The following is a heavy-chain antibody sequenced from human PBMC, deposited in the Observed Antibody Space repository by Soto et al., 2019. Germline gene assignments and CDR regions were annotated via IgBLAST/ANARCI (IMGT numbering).Heavy chain of an antibody. CDR1: GYTFTSYG. CDR2: ISAYNGNT. J-gene: IGHJ6*03. D-gene: IGHD2-15*01. V-gene: IGHV1-18*01. Sequence: GASVKVSCKASGYTFTSYGISWVRQAPGQGLEWMGWISAYNGNTNYAQKLQGRVTMTTDTSTSTAYMELRSLRSDDTAVYYCARKGYCSGGSCYSYYYYYMDVWGKGTTVTVSS. CDR3: ARKGYCSGGSCYSYYYYYMDV.